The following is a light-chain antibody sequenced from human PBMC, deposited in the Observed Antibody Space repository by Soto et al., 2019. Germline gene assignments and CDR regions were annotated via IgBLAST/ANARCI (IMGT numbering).Light chain of an antibody. V-gene: IGKV1-5*03. CDR3: QQYNSYSYT. Sequence: DIQMTQSPSTLSAFVGDRVTITCRASQSISSLLAWYQQKPGKAPKLLIYKASSLDSGVPSRFSGSGSGTEFTLTISSLQPDDFATYYCQQYNSYSYTFGQGTKLEIK. CDR1: QSISSL. CDR2: KAS. J-gene: IGKJ2*01.